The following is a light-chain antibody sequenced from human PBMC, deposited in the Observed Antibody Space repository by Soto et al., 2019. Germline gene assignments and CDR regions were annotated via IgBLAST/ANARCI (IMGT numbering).Light chain of an antibody. CDR3: HQYGSSPRT. V-gene: IGKV3-20*01. CDR1: QSVSSSY. Sequence: EVVLTQSPGTLSLSPGERATLSCRASQSVSSSYLAWFQQKLGQPPRLLIYGAATRATGIPDRFSGSGSGKDFTLTISRLEPEDFAVYYCHQYGSSPRTFGQGTKVEIK. CDR2: GAA. J-gene: IGKJ1*01.